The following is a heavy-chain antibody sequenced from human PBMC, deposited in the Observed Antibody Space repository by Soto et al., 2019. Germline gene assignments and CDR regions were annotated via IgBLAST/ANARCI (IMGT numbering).Heavy chain of an antibody. J-gene: IGHJ4*02. CDR1: GGTFSSYT. V-gene: IGHV1-69*02. Sequence: QVQLVQSGAEVKKPGSSVKVSCKASGGTFSSYTISWVRQAPGQGLEWMGRIIPILGIANYAQKFQGRVTITAEKSTSTAYMELSSLRSEDTAVYYCARVVGATRGGGNFDYWGQGTLVTVSS. CDR3: ARVVGATRGGGNFDY. D-gene: IGHD1-26*01. CDR2: IIPILGIA.